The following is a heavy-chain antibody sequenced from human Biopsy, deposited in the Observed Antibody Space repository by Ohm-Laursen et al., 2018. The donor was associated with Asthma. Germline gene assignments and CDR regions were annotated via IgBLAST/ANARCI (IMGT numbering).Heavy chain of an antibody. V-gene: IGHV4-34*01. CDR3: ARAAITGIRGWFDP. CDR1: GFTVSTNG. Sequence: LRLSCAASGFTVSTNGMSWVRQPPGKGLEWIGEIDQSGYTNYNPSLKSRVTISADTSKNQFHLNLSSVTAADTAVYFCARAAITGIRGWFDPWGQGTQVIVSS. D-gene: IGHD1-14*01. J-gene: IGHJ5*02. CDR2: IDQSGYT.